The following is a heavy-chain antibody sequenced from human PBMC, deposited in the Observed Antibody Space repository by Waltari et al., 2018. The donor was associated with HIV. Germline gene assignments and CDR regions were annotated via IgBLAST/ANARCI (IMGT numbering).Heavy chain of an antibody. CDR2: FSGSGSHT. J-gene: IGHJ4*02. CDR1: GVTFRSHA. CDR3: AKDFDTSGLPYVVIDS. Sequence: EVKLVQSGGGLVQPGGSLRLSCTASGVTFRSHAMSWVRQTPGKGMQWVSTFSGSGSHTYDADSAKCRFTISRDNAENTLFLQMTRLRVEDTARYFCAKDFDTSGLPYVVIDSWGQGTLVTVSS. D-gene: IGHD3-22*01. V-gene: IGHV3-23*04.